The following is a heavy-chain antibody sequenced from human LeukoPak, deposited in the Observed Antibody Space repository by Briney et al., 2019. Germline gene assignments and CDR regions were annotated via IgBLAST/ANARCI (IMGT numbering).Heavy chain of an antibody. V-gene: IGHV5-51*01. CDR2: IYPGDSDT. Sequence: GESLKISCKGSGYSFTSYWIGWVRQMPGKGLEWMGIIYPGDSDTRYSPSFQGQVTISADKSISTADLQWSSLKASDTAMYYCARASDDCSGGSCYLFSPGYDPWGQGTLVTVPS. CDR3: ARASDDCSGGSCYLFSPGYDP. D-gene: IGHD2-15*01. J-gene: IGHJ5*02. CDR1: GYSFTSYW.